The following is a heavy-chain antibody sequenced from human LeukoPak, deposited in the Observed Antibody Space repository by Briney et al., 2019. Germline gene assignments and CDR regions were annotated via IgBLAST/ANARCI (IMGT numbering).Heavy chain of an antibody. CDR1: GGSISSSSYY. V-gene: IGHV4-61*01. CDR2: IYYSGST. Sequence: SETLSLTCTVSGGSISSSSYYWGWIRQPPGKGLEWIGYIYYSGSTIYTPSLKSRVTISVDASKNQFSLKLNSVTAADTAVYYCARDEGFCNSTSCQGSWFDPWGQGTLVTVSS. D-gene: IGHD2-2*01. J-gene: IGHJ5*02. CDR3: ARDEGFCNSTSCQGSWFDP.